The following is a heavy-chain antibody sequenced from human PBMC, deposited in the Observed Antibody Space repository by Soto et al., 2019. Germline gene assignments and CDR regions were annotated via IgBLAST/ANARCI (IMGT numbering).Heavy chain of an antibody. CDR1: GGTFSRHS. V-gene: IGHV1-69*08. J-gene: IGHJ6*01. CDR3: AREDRDRESALVPDAIDGMGV. CDR2: IMPIFGIA. Sequence: QVQLVQSGAEVKKPGSSVKVSCKASGGTFSRHSITWVRQAPGHGLEWMGRIMPIFGIATYAQKFQGRVTSTPDKYPRTAYMELSSLRAEDTAVYYCAREDRDRESALVPDAIDGMGVWGQGATGTVSS. D-gene: IGHD2-2*01.